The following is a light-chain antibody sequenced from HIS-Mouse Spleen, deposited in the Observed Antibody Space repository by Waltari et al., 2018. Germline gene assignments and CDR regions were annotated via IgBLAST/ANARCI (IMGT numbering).Light chain of an antibody. J-gene: IGLJ2*01. Sequence: QSVLTQPPSAFGTPGQRVTISCSGSSSTIGSNYVYWYQQLPGTAPKLPIYRNNQRPSGVPDRFSGSKSGTSASLAISGLRSEDEADYYCAAWDDSLSGVFGGGTKLTVL. CDR2: RNN. V-gene: IGLV1-47*01. CDR1: SSTIGSNY. CDR3: AAWDDSLSGV.